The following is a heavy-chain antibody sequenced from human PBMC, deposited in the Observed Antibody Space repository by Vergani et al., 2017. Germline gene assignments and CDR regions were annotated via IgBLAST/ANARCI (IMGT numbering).Heavy chain of an antibody. CDR2: ISASGGSP. CDR1: GFTFTSYG. V-gene: IGHV3-23*01. J-gene: IGHJ4*02. Sequence: EVQLLESGGGLVQPGESLRLSCTVSGFTFTSYGISWVRQAPGKGLEWVPGISASGGSPYYTDSVKGPFIISRDISKNTLYLQMSSLRADDTPVYYCANDCLRYWETPLFLFDYWGQGTLVAVSS. D-gene: IGHD1-26*01. CDR3: ANDCLRYWETPLFLFDY.